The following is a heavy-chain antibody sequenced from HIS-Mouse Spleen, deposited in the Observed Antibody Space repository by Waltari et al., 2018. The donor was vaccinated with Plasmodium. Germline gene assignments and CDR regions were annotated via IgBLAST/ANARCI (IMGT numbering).Heavy chain of an antibody. CDR2: INPNSGCT. J-gene: IGHJ1*01. CDR3: ARVLGYKAAAGTFVEYFQH. CDR1: GYTFTGYY. D-gene: IGHD6-13*01. V-gene: IGHV1-2*02. Sequence: QVQLVQSGAEVKKPGASVKVSCKASGYTFTGYYMHWVRQAPGHGLEWMGWINPNSGCTNYGQKFQGRVTRTRDTSISTAYMELGRLRSDGTAVYYCARVLGYKAAAGTFVEYFQHWGQGTLVTVSS.